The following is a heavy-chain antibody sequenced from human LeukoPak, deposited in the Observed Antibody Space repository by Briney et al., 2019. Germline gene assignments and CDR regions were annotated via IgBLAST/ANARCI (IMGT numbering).Heavy chain of an antibody. J-gene: IGHJ4*02. CDR2: ISGSGGST. CDR1: GFTFISYA. CDR3: ASSPPVRVTSRAEYFDY. V-gene: IGHV3-23*01. D-gene: IGHD2-21*02. Sequence: GGSLRLSCAAYGFTFISYAMSWVRQAPGKGLEWVSAISGSGGSTYYADSVTGRFTISRDNSKNTLYLQMNSLRAEDTAVYYCASSPPVRVTSRAEYFDYWGQGTLVTVSS.